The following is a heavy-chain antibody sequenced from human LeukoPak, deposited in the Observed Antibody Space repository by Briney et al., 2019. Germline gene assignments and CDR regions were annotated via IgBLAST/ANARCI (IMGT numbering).Heavy chain of an antibody. CDR2: ISYDGSNK. Sequence: GGSLRLSCAASGFTFSSYGMHWVRQAPGKGLEWVAVISYDGSNKYYADSVKGRITISRDNSKNTLYLQMNSLRAEDTAVYYCAKERGYTLKGYYGMDVWGQGTTVTVSS. CDR3: AKERGYTLKGYYGMDV. D-gene: IGHD5-24*01. V-gene: IGHV3-30*18. CDR1: GFTFSSYG. J-gene: IGHJ6*02.